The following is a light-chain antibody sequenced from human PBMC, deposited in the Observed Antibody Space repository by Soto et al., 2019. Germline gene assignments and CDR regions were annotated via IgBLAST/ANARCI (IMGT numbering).Light chain of an antibody. V-gene: IGKV3-11*01. CDR2: DAS. CDR3: QQRSNWPPGLT. CDR1: QSVSSY. J-gene: IGKJ4*01. Sequence: EMVLTQPPSTLSLSPGERATLSCRASQSVSSYLAWYQQKPGQAPRLLIYDASNRATGIPARFSGSGSGTDFTLTISSLEPEDFAVYYCQQRSNWPPGLTFGGGTKVDIK.